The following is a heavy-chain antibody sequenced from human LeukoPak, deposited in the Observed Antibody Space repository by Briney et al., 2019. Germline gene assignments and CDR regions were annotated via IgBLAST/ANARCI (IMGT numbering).Heavy chain of an antibody. CDR1: GFMFRSYG. CDR2: IWYDGSNK. CDR3: ARGHVRGYSYGFGY. D-gene: IGHD5-18*01. V-gene: IGHV3-33*08. J-gene: IGHJ4*02. Sequence: GRSLRLSCAASGFMFRSYGMHWVRQAPGKGLEWVAVIWYDGSNKYYTDSVKGRFTISKDNSNNTLYLQMNSLRVEDTAVYYCARGHVRGYSYGFGYWGQGSLVTVSS.